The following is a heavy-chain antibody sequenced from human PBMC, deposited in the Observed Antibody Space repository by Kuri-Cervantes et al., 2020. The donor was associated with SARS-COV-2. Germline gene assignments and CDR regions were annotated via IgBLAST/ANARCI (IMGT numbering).Heavy chain of an antibody. D-gene: IGHD5-12*01. CDR3: ARVVWLRALGGYDY. CDR1: GYTLTELS. Sequence: ASVKVSCKVSGYTLTELSMHWVRQAPGKGLEWMGGFDPEDGETIYAQKFQGRVTMTTDTSTSTAYMELRSLRSDDTAVYYCARVVWLRALGGYDYWGQGTLVTVSS. V-gene: IGHV1-24*01. CDR2: FDPEDGET. J-gene: IGHJ4*02.